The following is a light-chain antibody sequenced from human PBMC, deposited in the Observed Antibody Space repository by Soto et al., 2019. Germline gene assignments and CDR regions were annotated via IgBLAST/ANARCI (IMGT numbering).Light chain of an antibody. CDR2: DVS. CDR1: TSDVGRYNY. CDR3: NSYTSSSTYV. V-gene: IGLV2-14*01. J-gene: IGLJ1*01. Sequence: QSVLTQPASVSGSPGQSITISCTGTTSDVGRYNYVSWYQQHPGKAPKLIIYDVSNRPSGVSNRFSGSKSGNTASLTISGLQAEDEADYYCNSYTSSSTYVFGTGDQGHRP.